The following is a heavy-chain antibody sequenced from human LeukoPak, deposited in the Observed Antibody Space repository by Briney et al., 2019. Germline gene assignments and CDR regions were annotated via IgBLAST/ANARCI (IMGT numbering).Heavy chain of an antibody. CDR1: GFTFSNAW. CDR2: IKSKTDGGKT. J-gene: IGHJ4*02. Sequence: GGSLRLSCAASGFTFSNAWMSWVRQAPGKGLEWVGRIKSKTDGGKTDYAAPVKGRFTISRDDSKNTLYLQMNSLTTEDTAVYYCSRGSGWLSVYWGQGTLVTVSS. D-gene: IGHD6-19*01. CDR3: SRGSGWLSVY. V-gene: IGHV3-15*01.